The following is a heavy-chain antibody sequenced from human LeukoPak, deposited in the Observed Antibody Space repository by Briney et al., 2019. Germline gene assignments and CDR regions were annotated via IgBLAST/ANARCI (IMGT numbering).Heavy chain of an antibody. CDR3: AKGGPSRYSGYDYYYYGMDV. J-gene: IGHJ6*02. CDR1: GFTFSSYG. Sequence: GGSLRLSCAASGFTFSSYGMHSVRQAPGKGLEWVALISYDGSNKYYADSVKGRFTISRDNSKNTLYLQMNSLRAEDTAVYYCAKGGPSRYSGYDYYYYGMDVWGQGTTVTVSS. V-gene: IGHV3-30*18. CDR2: ISYDGSNK. D-gene: IGHD5-12*01.